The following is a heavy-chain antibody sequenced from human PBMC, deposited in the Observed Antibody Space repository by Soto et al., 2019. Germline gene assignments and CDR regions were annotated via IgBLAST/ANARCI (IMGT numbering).Heavy chain of an antibody. Sequence: SLRLSCTASGFTFGDYAMSWVRQAPGKGLEWVGFIRSKAYGGTTEYAASVKGRFTISRDDSKSIAYLQMNSLKTEDTAVYYCTRANRIAARPFDYWGQGTLVTVSS. CDR1: GFTFGDYA. V-gene: IGHV3-49*04. CDR2: IRSKAYGGTT. CDR3: TRANRIAARPFDY. J-gene: IGHJ4*02. D-gene: IGHD6-6*01.